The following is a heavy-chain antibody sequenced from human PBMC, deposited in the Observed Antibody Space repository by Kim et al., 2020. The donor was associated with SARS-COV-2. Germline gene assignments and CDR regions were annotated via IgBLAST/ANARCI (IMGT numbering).Heavy chain of an antibody. CDR3: TKSFHSVSSYDY. V-gene: IGHV3-15*05. D-gene: IGHD2-2*01. CDR2: FISEVKGGTA. J-gene: IGHJ4*02. Sequence: GGSLRLSCAASGSTFSTDWMGWVRQSTGKGLEWVARFISEVKGGTADYAAPVKGRFTISRDDSQNTLDLYMNSLRVEDTAVYYCTKSFHSVSSYDYWGQGTLVTVSS. CDR1: GSTFSTDW.